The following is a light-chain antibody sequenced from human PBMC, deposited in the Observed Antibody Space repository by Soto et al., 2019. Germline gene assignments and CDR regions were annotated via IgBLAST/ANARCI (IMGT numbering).Light chain of an antibody. CDR3: SSYTSSSSPYV. V-gene: IGLV2-14*03. CDR1: SSDVGGYNY. CDR2: DVR. J-gene: IGLJ1*01. Sequence: QSALTQPASVSGSPGQSITISCTGTSSDVGGYNYVSWYQQHPGKAPKLMIYDVRNRPSGISNRFSGSKSGHTASLTISGLQAEDEADYYCSSYTSSSSPYVFGTGTKLTVL.